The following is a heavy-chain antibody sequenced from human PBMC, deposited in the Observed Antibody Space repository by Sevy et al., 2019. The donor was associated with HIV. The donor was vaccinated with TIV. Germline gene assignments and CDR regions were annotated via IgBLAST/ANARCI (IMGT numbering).Heavy chain of an antibody. CDR1: GFTFSDYY. Sequence: GGSLRLSCAVSGFTFSDYYMNWIRQAPGKGLEWVAYISSSSSYTTYADSVKGRFTISRDNAKNSLYLQMNSLRAEDTAVYYCVRVQNTALDVWGQGTTVTVSS. CDR3: VRVQNTALDV. CDR2: ISSSSSYT. D-gene: IGHD5-18*01. J-gene: IGHJ6*02. V-gene: IGHV3-11*06.